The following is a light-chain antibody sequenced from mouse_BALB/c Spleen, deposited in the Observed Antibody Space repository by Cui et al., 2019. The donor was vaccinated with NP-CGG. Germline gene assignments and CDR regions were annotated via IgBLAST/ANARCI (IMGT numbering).Light chain of an antibody. J-gene: IGLJ1*01. CDR1: TGAVTTSNY. CDR3: ALWYSNHWV. Sequence: QAVVTQESALTKSPGETVTLTCRPSTGAVTTSNYANWVQEKPDHLFTGLIGGTNNRVPGVPARFSGSLIGDKAALTITGAQTEDEAIYFCALWYSNHWVFGGGTKLTVL. CDR2: GTN. V-gene: IGLV1*01.